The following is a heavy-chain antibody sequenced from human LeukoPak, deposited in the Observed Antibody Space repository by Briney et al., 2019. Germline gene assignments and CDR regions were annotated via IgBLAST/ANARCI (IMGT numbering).Heavy chain of an antibody. CDR2: INPNSGGT. D-gene: IGHD6-19*01. CDR1: GYTFTGYY. J-gene: IGHJ3*02. Sequence: ASVKVSCKASGYTFTGYYMHWVRQAPGQGLEWMGWINPNSGGTNYAQKFQGRVTMTRDTSISTAYMELSRLRSDDTAVYYCARTVLEQWLVPGGAFDIWGQGTMVTVSS. V-gene: IGHV1-2*02. CDR3: ARTVLEQWLVPGGAFDI.